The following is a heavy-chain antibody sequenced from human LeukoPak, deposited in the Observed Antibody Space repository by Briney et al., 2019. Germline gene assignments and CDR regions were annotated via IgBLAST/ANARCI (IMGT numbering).Heavy chain of an antibody. J-gene: IGHJ4*02. CDR3: AREYCTGGSCYRRQYYFDY. CDR1: GFTVSSNS. D-gene: IGHD2-15*01. CDR2: LYSGGGT. V-gene: IGHV3-53*01. Sequence: GGSLRLSCAVSGFTVSSNSMSWVRQAPGKGLEWASILYSGGGTDYADSVKGRFTISRDNSKNTLYLGMNSLRVEDTAVYYCAREYCTGGSCYRRQYYFDYWGQGTLVTVSS.